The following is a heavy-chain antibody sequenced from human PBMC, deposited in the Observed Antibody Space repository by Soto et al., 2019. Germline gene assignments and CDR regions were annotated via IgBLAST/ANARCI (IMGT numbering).Heavy chain of an antibody. Sequence: SETLSLTCTVSGGSINSSSYYWGWIRQPPGKGPEWIGSIYYGGTTYYNPSLKSRVTISADRSKNQFSLKVTSVTAADTAVYYCARRGGMDVWGQGTTVTVS. CDR1: GGSINSSSYY. CDR3: ARRGGMDV. D-gene: IGHD1-26*01. CDR2: IYYGGTT. V-gene: IGHV4-39*01. J-gene: IGHJ6*02.